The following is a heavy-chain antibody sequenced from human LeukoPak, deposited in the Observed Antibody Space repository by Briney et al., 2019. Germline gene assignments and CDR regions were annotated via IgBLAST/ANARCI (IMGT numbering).Heavy chain of an antibody. D-gene: IGHD2-2*01. V-gene: IGHV1-2*06. CDR3: ASAREYCSSTSCYQDYFDY. CDR1: GYTFTTYA. J-gene: IGHJ4*02. Sequence: ASVKVSCKASGYTFTTYAISWVRRAPGQGLEWMGRINPNSGGTNYAQKFQGRVTMTRDTSISTAYMELSRLRSDDTAVYYCASAREYCSSTSCYQDYFDYWGQGTLVTVSS. CDR2: INPNSGGT.